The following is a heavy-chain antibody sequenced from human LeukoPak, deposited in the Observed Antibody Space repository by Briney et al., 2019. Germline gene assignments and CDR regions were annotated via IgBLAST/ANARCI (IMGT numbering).Heavy chain of an antibody. J-gene: IGHJ1*01. Sequence: GGSLRLSCAASGFTFNTHTMNWVRQAPGKGLEWVSYISPSGNAIYYADSVKGRFIISRDNAKNSLYLQMNSLRADDAAMYYCANFGGGWGQGPLVTVSS. CDR2: ISPSGNAI. V-gene: IGHV3-48*01. CDR1: GFTFNTHT. CDR3: ANFGGG. D-gene: IGHD3-10*01.